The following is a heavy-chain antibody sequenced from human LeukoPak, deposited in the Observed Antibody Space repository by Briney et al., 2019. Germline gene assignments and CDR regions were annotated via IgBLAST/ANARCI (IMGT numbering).Heavy chain of an antibody. CDR1: GGSISSYF. CDR2: YHYSESN. CDR3: ASTLQGYDSSWYFDY. V-gene: IGHV4-59*01. J-gene: IGHJ4*02. D-gene: IGHD6-13*01. Sequence: SETLSLTCTVSGGSISSYFWSWIRQPPGKGLEWIAYYHYSESNNYNPSLKSRVTISVDTSKNQFSLMLSSVTAADTAVYYCASTLQGYDSSWYFDYWGQGALVTVSS.